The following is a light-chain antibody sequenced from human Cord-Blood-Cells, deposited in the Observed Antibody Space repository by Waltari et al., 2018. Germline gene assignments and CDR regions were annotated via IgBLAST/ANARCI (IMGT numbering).Light chain of an antibody. CDR1: QRVLYSSNNKNY. CDR2: WAS. V-gene: IGKV4-1*01. CDR3: QQYYSTPCT. J-gene: IGKJ3*01. Sequence: DIVMTQSPDSLAVSLGERATINCKSSQRVLYSSNNKNYLAWYQQKPGQPPKLLIYWASTRGSGVPDRFSGSGSGTDFTLAISSLQAEDVAVYYCQQYYSTPCTFGPGTKVDIK.